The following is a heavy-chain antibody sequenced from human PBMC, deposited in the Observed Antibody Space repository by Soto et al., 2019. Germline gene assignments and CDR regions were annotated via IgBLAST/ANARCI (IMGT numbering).Heavy chain of an antibody. J-gene: IGHJ6*02. CDR1: GDSVSSNIAA. Sequence: PSQTLSLTCAISGDSVSSNIAAWDWIRQSPSRGLEWLGRTYYRSKWYTDYAVAVKSRITISPDTSKNQLSLQLNSVTPEDTAVYYCARGAALMDVWGQGTTVTVSS. V-gene: IGHV6-1*01. D-gene: IGHD2-15*01. CDR3: ARGAALMDV. CDR2: TYYRSKWYT.